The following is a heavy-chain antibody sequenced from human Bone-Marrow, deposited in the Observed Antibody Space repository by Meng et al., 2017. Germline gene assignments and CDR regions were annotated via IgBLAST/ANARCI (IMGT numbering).Heavy chain of an antibody. V-gene: IGHV4-30-2*01. D-gene: IGHD2-21*02. CDR2: IYHSGST. CDR1: GGSISSGGYS. CDR3: ARGYCGGDCYIPFDNWFDP. Sequence: QLQLQESGSGLVKPSQTLSLTGAVSGGSISSGGYSWSWIRQPPGKGLEWIGYIYHSGSTYYNPSLKSRVTISVDRSKNQFSLKLSSVTAADTAVYYCARGYCGGDCYIPFDNWFDPWGQGTLVTVSS. J-gene: IGHJ5*02.